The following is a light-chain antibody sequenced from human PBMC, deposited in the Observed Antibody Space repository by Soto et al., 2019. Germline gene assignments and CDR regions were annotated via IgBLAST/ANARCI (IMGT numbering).Light chain of an antibody. J-gene: IGKJ4*01. V-gene: IGKV3-15*01. CDR3: QQYSNWPT. CDR2: GAS. Sequence: EIVMTQSPATLSVSPGERATLSCRASQSVRSNLAWYQQKPGQAPRLLIYGASTRATGIPARFSGSGSGTEFTLTISSLQSEDFAVYYCQQYSNWPTFGGGTTGDIK. CDR1: QSVRSN.